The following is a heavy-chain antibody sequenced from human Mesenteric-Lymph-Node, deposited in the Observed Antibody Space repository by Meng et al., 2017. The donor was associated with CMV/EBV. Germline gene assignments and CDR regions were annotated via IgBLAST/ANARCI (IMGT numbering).Heavy chain of an antibody. D-gene: IGHD3-22*01. V-gene: IGHV4-39*07. CDR3: SSRNYCDSSGYS. CDR1: GGSISSSCYY. CDR2: IYYSGST. Sequence: GSLRLSCTVSGGSISSSCYYWGWIRQPPGKGLEWIGRIYYSGSTYYNPSLKSRVTISVDTSKNQFSLKLNSVTAADTAVYYCSSRNYCDSSGYSWGQGTLVTVSS. J-gene: IGHJ5*02.